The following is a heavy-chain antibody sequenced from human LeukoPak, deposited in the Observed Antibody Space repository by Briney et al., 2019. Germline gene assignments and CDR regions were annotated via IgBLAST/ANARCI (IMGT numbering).Heavy chain of an antibody. V-gene: IGHV4-4*07. D-gene: IGHD4-17*01. J-gene: IGHJ5*02. Sequence: SETLSLTCTVSGDSLNGYYWGWIRQPAGKGLEWIGRIFTSGITKYSPSLRSRVTMSVDTSKNQFSLKLSSVTAADTAVYYCARVDGDYGKGFDPWGQGTLVTVSS. CDR2: IFTSGIT. CDR1: GDSLNGYY. CDR3: ARVDGDYGKGFDP.